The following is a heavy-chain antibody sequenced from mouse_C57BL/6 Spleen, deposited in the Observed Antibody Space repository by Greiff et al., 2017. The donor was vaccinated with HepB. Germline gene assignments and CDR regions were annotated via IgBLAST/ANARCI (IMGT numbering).Heavy chain of an antibody. Sequence: QVQLQQPGTELVKPGASVKLSCKASGYTFTSYWMHWVKQRPGQGLEWIGNINPSNGGTNYNEKFKSKATLTVDKSPSTAYMQLSSLTSEDSAVYYCARSRTAQALSWFAYWGQGTLVTVSA. CDR1: GYTFTSYW. CDR2: INPSNGGT. D-gene: IGHD3-2*02. V-gene: IGHV1-53*01. J-gene: IGHJ3*01. CDR3: ARSRTAQALSWFAY.